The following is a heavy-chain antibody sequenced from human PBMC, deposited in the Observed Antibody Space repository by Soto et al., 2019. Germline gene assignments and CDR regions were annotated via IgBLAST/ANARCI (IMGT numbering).Heavy chain of an antibody. CDR3: ARRLRYGNSQYYFDY. Sequence: SGPTLVNPTQTLTLTCTFSGFSFRTSGVGVGWIRQPPGKALEWLSLIYWDDDKRYSPSLKSRLTITKDTSKNQVVLTMTNLDPVDTATYYCARRLRYGNSQYYFDYWGQGALVTVSS. CDR1: GFSFRTSGVG. V-gene: IGHV2-5*02. CDR2: IYWDDDK. J-gene: IGHJ4*02. D-gene: IGHD2-15*01.